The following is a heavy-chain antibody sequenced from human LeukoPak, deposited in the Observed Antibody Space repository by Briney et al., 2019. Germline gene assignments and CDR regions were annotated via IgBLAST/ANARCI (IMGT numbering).Heavy chain of an antibody. J-gene: IGHJ4*02. CDR1: GFTFSSYS. D-gene: IGHD7-27*01. CDR3: ARATGDKSFDY. V-gene: IGHV3-48*01. Sequence: GGSLRLSCAASGFTFSSYSMNWVRQAPGEGLEWVSYISSSSSTIYYADSVKGRFTISRDNAKNSLYLQMNSLRAEDTAVYYCARATGDKSFDYWGQGTLVTVSS. CDR2: ISSSSSTI.